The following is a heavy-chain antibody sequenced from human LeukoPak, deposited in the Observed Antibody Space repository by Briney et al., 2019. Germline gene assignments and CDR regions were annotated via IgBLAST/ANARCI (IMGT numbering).Heavy chain of an antibody. D-gene: IGHD3-3*02. CDR2: INHSGRT. CDR1: GGSFSGYY. CDR3: ARRPHFWSGYTKWGYYYGMDV. V-gene: IGHV4-34*01. J-gene: IGHJ6*02. Sequence: SETLSLTRAVYGGSFSGYYWSWIRQPPGKGLEWIGEINHSGRTNYNPSLKSRVTISVDTSKNQFSLNLSSVTAPDTAVYYCARRPHFWSGYTKWGYYYGMDVWGQGTTVTVSS.